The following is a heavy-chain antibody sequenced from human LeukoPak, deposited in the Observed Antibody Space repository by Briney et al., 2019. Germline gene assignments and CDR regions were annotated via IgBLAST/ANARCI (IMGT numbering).Heavy chain of an antibody. CDR3: ARGAVLRFLEWLLPYFDY. V-gene: IGHV3-21*01. CDR1: GFTFSSYS. CDR2: ISSSSSYI. Sequence: GGSLRLSCAASGFTFSSYSMHWVRQAPGKGLEWVSSISSSSSYIYYADSVKGRFTISRDNAKNSLYLQMNSLRAEDTAVYYCARGAVLRFLEWLLPYFDYWGQGTLVTVSS. D-gene: IGHD3-3*01. J-gene: IGHJ4*02.